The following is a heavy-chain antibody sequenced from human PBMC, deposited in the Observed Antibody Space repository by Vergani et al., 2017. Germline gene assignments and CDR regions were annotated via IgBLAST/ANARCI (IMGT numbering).Heavy chain of an antibody. CDR1: GFTFSSYA. CDR3: ARDPYRYCSGGSFYSRYFQH. J-gene: IGHJ1*01. CDR2: ISYDGCNK. V-gene: IGHV3-30-3*01. D-gene: IGHD2-15*01. Sequence: QVQLVESGGGVVQPGRSLRLSCAASGFTFSSYAMHWVRQAPGKGLEWGAVISYDGCNKDYADSVKGRITISRSNTKNTLYLQMNRLRAEDTAVYYCARDPYRYCSGGSFYSRYFQHWGQGTLVTVSS.